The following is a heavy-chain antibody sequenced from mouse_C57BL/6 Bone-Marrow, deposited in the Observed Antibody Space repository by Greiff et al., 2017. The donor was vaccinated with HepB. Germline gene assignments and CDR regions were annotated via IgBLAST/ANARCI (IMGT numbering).Heavy chain of an antibody. CDR1: GYSITSGYY. V-gene: IGHV3-6*01. J-gene: IGHJ1*03. D-gene: IGHD1-1*01. CDR2: ISYDGSN. Sequence: EVHLVESGPGLVKPSQSLSLTCSVTGYSITSGYYWNWIRQFPGNKLEWMGYISYDGSNNYNPSLKNRISITRDTSKNQFFLKLNSVTTEDTATYYCARESMYYYGSREYFDVWGTGTTVTVSS. CDR3: ARESMYYYGSREYFDV.